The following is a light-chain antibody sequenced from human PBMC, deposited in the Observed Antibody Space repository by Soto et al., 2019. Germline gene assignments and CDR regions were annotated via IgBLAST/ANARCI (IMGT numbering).Light chain of an antibody. CDR2: EVS. V-gene: IGLV2-14*01. J-gene: IGLJ2*01. CDR1: SNDVGGYSY. CDR3: SSHTSSNTVV. Sequence: QSVLTQPASVSGSPGQSITISCTGSSNDVGGYSYVSWYQQHPGKAPKLMIFEVSYRPSGVSNRFSGSKSGNTASLTISGLQVEDEAEYYCSSHTSSNTVVFGGGTKVTVL.